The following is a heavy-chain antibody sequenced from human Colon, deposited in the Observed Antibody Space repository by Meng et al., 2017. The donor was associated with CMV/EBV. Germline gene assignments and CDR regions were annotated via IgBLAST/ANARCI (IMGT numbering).Heavy chain of an antibody. V-gene: IGHV3-30*04. Sequence: GESLKISCAASGFTFSSYAMHWVRQAPGKGLEWVAVISYDGSNKYYADSVKGRFTISRDNSKNTLYLQMNSLRAEDTAVYYCARGGPDVLRYFDWLFSSSFDYWGQGTLVTVSS. CDR3: ARGGPDVLRYFDWLFSSSFDY. CDR2: ISYDGSNK. D-gene: IGHD3-9*01. J-gene: IGHJ4*02. CDR1: GFTFSSYA.